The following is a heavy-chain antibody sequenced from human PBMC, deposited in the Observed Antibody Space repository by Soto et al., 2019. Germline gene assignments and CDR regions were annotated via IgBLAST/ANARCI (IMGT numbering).Heavy chain of an antibody. J-gene: IGHJ4*02. D-gene: IGHD2-21*02. CDR3: AKGRASDCPGCTQDY. CDR1: AFTFSSFA. Sequence: EVQLLESGGGLAQPGGSLRLSCAASAFTFSSFAMSWVRQGPGKGLEWVAAVSGSGDRTYYPDSVKGRFTISRDNSKNTLYLQMNRLRAEDTAVYYCAKGRASDCPGCTQDYWGQGTLVTVSS. V-gene: IGHV3-23*01. CDR2: VSGSGDRT.